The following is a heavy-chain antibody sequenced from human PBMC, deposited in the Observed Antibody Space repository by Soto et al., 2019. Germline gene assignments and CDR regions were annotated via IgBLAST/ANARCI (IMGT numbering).Heavy chain of an antibody. CDR3: TSGLIEVVAASRLAGY. D-gene: IGHD2-21*01. Sequence: EVQLVESGGGLLKPGESVRLSCAASGFSFDNAWMNWVRQAPGKGLEWVGRIQSKTYGEATDYAAPVKGRFTISRDDSKNTLYLHMNSLKAEDSAVYYCTSGLIEVVAASRLAGYCGQGTLVTVSS. J-gene: IGHJ4*02. V-gene: IGHV3-15*07. CDR2: IQSKTYGEAT. CDR1: GFSFDNAW.